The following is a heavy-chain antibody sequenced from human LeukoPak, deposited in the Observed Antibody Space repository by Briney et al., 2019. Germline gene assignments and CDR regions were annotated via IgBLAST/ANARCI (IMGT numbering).Heavy chain of an antibody. D-gene: IGHD3-22*01. CDR3: AKGGAYYYDSSGYFSI. J-gene: IGHJ3*02. Sequence: GSLRLSCAASGFTFCSYAMSWVRQAPGKGLEWVLAISCSGGSTYYADSVKGRFTISRDNSKSTLYLQMNSLRAEDTAVYYCAKGGAYYYDSSGYFSIWGQGTMVTVSS. CDR2: ISCSGGST. CDR1: GFTFCSYA. V-gene: IGHV3-23*01.